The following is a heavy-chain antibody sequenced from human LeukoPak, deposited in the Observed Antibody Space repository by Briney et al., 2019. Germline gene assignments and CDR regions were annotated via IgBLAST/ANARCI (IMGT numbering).Heavy chain of an antibody. CDR1: GFALSTYE. V-gene: IGHV3-48*03. CDR2: ISSSTSHT. J-gene: IGHJ3*02. Sequence: GGSLRLSCAGSGFALSTYEMTWVRQAPGKGLEWVSFISSSTSHTFYADSVKGRFTIFRDTAKNSLYLQMNNLRGEDTAVYYCARDVSSSTRAFDIWGQGTMVAVS. CDR3: ARDVSSSTRAFDI. D-gene: IGHD2-15*01.